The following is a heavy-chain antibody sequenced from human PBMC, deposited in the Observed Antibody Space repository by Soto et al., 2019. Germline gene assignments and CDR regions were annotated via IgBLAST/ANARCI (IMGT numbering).Heavy chain of an antibody. D-gene: IGHD1-1*01. CDR3: AREGSHSAYNFAIGIQLWSFDR. CDR2: IYYTGST. J-gene: IGHJ5*02. Sequence: SETLSLTCTVSGGSITSSNYYWGWIRQPPGKGLEWIGSIYYTGSTYSNPSLKSRVTISVDTSKKQFSLKLNSVTAADTAVYYCAREGSHSAYNFAIGIQLWSFDRWGQGLTVTVYS. CDR1: GGSITSSNYY. V-gene: IGHV4-39*02.